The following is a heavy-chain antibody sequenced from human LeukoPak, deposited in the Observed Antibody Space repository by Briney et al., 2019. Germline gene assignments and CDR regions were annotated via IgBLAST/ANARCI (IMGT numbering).Heavy chain of an antibody. D-gene: IGHD6-19*01. Sequence: SETLSLTCTVSGGSISSGGYYWSWIRQHPGKGLEWIGYIYYSGSTYYNPSLKSRVTISLDTSRNQFSLKLSSATAADTAVYYCARRIAVAGIFDYWGQGTLVTVSS. CDR1: GGSISSGGYY. CDR2: IYYSGST. V-gene: IGHV4-61*08. J-gene: IGHJ4*02. CDR3: ARRIAVAGIFDY.